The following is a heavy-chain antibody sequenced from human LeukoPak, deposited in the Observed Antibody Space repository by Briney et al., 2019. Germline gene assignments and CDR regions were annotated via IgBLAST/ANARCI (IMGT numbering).Heavy chain of an antibody. CDR2: IKDDGNEK. V-gene: IGHV3-7*01. CDR1: GFTFSNYW. CDR3: GRDPYYATLDY. Sequence: GGSLRLSCAASGFTFSNYWMRWVRQAPGKGLEWVANIKDDGNEKYYVDSVKGRFTISRDNAKNSLYLQMNSLRAEDTAVYYCGRDPYYATLDYWGQGTLVTVSS. D-gene: IGHD3-10*01. J-gene: IGHJ4*02.